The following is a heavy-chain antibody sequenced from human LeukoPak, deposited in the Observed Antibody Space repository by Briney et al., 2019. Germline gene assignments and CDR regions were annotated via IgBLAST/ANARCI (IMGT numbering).Heavy chain of an antibody. J-gene: IGHJ4*02. V-gene: IGHV3-48*01. CDR2: ISSSSSTI. CDR1: GFTFSSYS. Sequence: GGSLRLSCAASGFTFSSYSMNWVRQAPGKGLEWVSYISSSSSTIYYADSVKGRFTISRDNDKDSLYLQMNDLRADDTAVYYCARADFWSGHRFDYWGQGTLVTVSS. D-gene: IGHD3-3*01. CDR3: ARADFWSGHRFDY.